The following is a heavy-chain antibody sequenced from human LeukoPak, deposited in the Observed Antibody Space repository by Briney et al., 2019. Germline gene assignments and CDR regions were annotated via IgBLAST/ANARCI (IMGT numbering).Heavy chain of an antibody. CDR3: ARGAYCSSTSCYEGEFDY. CDR2: TYYRSKWYN. J-gene: IGHJ4*02. V-gene: IGHV6-1*01. CDR1: GDSVSSNSAA. D-gene: IGHD2-2*01. Sequence: SQTLSLTCAISGDSVSSNSAAWNWIRQSPSRGLEWLGRTYYRSKWYNDYAVSVKSRITINPDTSKNQFSLQLNSVTPEDTAVYYCARGAYCSSTSCYEGEFDYWGQGTLVTVSS.